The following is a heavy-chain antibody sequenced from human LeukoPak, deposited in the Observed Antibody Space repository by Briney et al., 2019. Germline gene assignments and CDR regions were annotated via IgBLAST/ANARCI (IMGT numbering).Heavy chain of an antibody. CDR2: ISDSGGGT. CDR3: AKLPGRAADY. CDR1: GFTFSSYV. V-gene: IGHV3-23*01. Sequence: GGSLRLSCAASGFTFSSYVMNWVRQAPGKGLEWVSGISDSGGGTYYADSVKGRFTVSRDNSKNTLYLQMNSLRAEDTAVYYCAKLPGRAADYWGQGTLVTVSS. J-gene: IGHJ4*02.